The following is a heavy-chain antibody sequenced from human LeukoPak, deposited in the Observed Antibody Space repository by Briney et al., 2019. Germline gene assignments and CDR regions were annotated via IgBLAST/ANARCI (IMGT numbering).Heavy chain of an antibody. V-gene: IGHV3-23*01. J-gene: IGHJ4*02. CDR3: ANYRKPQGLDY. Sequence: PGGSLRLSCAVSRFTFSTYAMSWVRQAPGQGLEWVSAISANGADKYYADSVKGRFTISRDNSTNTLFLQMTSLRVEDTAVYYCANYRKPQGLDYWGQGTLVTVSS. D-gene: IGHD1-14*01. CDR2: ISANGADK. CDR1: RFTFSTYA.